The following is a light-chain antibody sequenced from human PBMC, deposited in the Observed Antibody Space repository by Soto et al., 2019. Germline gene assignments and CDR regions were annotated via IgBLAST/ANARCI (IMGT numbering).Light chain of an antibody. CDR1: QSVLYNSNNKNY. J-gene: IGKJ3*01. CDR3: QQYYNTPLFT. Sequence: DIVMTQSPDSLAVSLGERATINCKSSQSVLYNSNNKNYLAWYQQKPGQPPKLLIYLASTRESGVPDRFSGSGSGTDFTLPISSLQAEDVAVYYCQQYYNTPLFTFGPGTKVEIK. CDR2: LAS. V-gene: IGKV4-1*01.